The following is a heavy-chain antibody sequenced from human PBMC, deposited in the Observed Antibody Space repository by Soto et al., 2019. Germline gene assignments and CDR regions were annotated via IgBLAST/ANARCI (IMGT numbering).Heavy chain of an antibody. Sequence: PAGALRLYCAASGFTFSSCAMHWVRQAPGKGLEWVSAITDTGCRTYYADSVRGRFTISRDKSKSTLYLQMNSLRAEDTAVYYCARDDATAMNDYWGQGTLVTVSS. CDR2: ITDTGCRT. D-gene: IGHD5-18*01. V-gene: IGHV3-23*01. CDR1: GFTFSSCA. J-gene: IGHJ4*02. CDR3: ARDDATAMNDY.